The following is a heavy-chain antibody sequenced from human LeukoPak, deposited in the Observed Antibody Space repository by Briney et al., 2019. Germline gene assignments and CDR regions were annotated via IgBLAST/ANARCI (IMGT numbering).Heavy chain of an antibody. J-gene: IGHJ4*02. Sequence: SETLSLTCTVSGGSITTDYWSWIRQPPGKGLEWIGHISDTGNTIYNTSLESRVSISVDTSKNQFSLKLSSVTAADTAVYYCARHTIRGVVFDYWGRGTRVTVSS. D-gene: IGHD3-10*01. CDR1: GGSITTDY. CDR3: ARHTIRGVVFDY. V-gene: IGHV4-59*08. CDR2: ISDTGNT.